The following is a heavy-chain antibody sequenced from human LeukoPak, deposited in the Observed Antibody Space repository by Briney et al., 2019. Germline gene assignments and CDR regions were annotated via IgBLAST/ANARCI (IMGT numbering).Heavy chain of an antibody. CDR2: ISDSGGTT. CDR3: AKSSDGSTSFDQ. V-gene: IGHV3-23*01. CDR1: GFTFRTHA. D-gene: IGHD2-2*01. J-gene: IGHJ4*02. Sequence: PGGSLRLSCVASGFTFRTHAMSWVRQAPGKGLEWVSGISDSGGTTYYVDSVKGRFTISRDNSKNTLYLQINSLRAEDMALYYCAKSSDGSTSFDQWGQGTLVTVSS.